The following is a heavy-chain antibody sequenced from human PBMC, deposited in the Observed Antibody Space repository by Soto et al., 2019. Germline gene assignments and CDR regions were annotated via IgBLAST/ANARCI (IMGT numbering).Heavy chain of an antibody. J-gene: IGHJ3*01. CDR2: IVVVSGTT. V-gene: IGHV1-58*01. CDR1: GFTFSNSA. D-gene: IGHD2-15*01. Sequence: QMQVVQSGPEVKKPGTSVKVSCKTSGFTFSNSAVQWVRQARGQRLEWIAWIVVVSGTTNYAQNFQGRVTITRDMSTSTAYMELSSLRSEDTAVYYCAAELYSGGSCCSFDLCGQGTMVTVSS. CDR3: AAELYSGGSCCSFDL.